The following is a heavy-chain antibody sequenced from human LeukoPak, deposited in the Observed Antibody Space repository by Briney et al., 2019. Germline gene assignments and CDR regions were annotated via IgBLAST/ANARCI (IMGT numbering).Heavy chain of an antibody. CDR2: IYYSGST. Sequence: PSETLSLTCTVSGGSISSSSYYWGWIRQPPGKGLEWIGSIYYSGSTNYNPSLKSRVTISVDTSKNQFSLKLSSVTAADTAVYYCARMGADTAADYYYYYGIDVWGQGTTVTVSS. CDR1: GGSISSSSYY. CDR3: ARMGADTAADYYYYYGIDV. V-gene: IGHV4-39*07. D-gene: IGHD5-18*01. J-gene: IGHJ6*02.